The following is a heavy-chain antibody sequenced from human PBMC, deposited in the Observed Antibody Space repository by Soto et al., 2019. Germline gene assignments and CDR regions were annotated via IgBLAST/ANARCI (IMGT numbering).Heavy chain of an antibody. CDR3: ARRNYYDSSGYYSPAFDY. J-gene: IGHJ4*02. Sequence: SETLSLTCTVSGGSISSYYWSWIRQPPGKGLEWIGYIYYSGSTNYNPSLKSRVTISVDTSKNQFSLKLGSVTAADTAVYYCARRNYYDSSGYYSPAFDYWGQGTLVTVSS. D-gene: IGHD3-22*01. CDR1: GGSISSYY. CDR2: IYYSGST. V-gene: IGHV4-59*08.